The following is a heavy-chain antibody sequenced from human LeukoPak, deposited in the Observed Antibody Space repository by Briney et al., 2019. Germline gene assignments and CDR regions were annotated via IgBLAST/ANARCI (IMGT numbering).Heavy chain of an antibody. CDR1: GYIFTDYY. Sequence: GASVKVSCKASGYIFTDYYMHWVRQAPGQELGWMGWINPNSGGTNYAQKFQGRVTMTRDTSISTAYMELSRLRSDDTAVYYCARDRPFTWTSWGQGTLVTVSS. J-gene: IGHJ5*02. CDR2: INPNSGGT. D-gene: IGHD3-16*01. CDR3: ARDRPFTWTS. V-gene: IGHV1-2*02.